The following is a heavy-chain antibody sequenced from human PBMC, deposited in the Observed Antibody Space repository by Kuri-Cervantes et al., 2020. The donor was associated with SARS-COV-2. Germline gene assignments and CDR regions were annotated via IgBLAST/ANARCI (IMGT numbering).Heavy chain of an antibody. CDR3: ARDYYDSSGYNIDY. Sequence: SETLSLTCTVSGGSITFGYYYWSWIRQPPGKGLEWIGYISYSGSTYYNPSLKSRLTISADMSKNQFSLKLSSVTAADTAVYYCARDYYDSSGYNIDYWGQGTLVTVSS. D-gene: IGHD3-22*01. CDR1: GGSITFGYYY. CDR2: ISYSGST. V-gene: IGHV4-30-4*01. J-gene: IGHJ4*02.